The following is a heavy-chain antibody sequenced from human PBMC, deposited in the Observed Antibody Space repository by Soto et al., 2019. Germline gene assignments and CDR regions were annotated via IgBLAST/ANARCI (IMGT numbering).Heavy chain of an antibody. D-gene: IGHD6-25*01. J-gene: IGHJ4*02. Sequence: QVHMVQSGAEVKKPGASVKVSCKASGYIFPSYGISWVRQAPGQGLVWMGWISAHNGNTKYAQKFQGRVTMTTDTSTSTAHMELRGLRSDDTAVYYCARDGGGLPDSWGQGTLVTVSS. CDR2: ISAHNGNT. V-gene: IGHV1-18*01. CDR1: GYIFPSYG. CDR3: ARDGGGLPDS.